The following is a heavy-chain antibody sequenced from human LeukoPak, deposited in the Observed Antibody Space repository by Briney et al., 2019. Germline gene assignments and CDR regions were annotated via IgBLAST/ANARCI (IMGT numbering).Heavy chain of an antibody. CDR2: TNPNSGNT. CDR3: ARETGVVVVAATSPYYYYYMDV. V-gene: IGHV1-8*01. CDR1: GYTFTSYD. Sequence: ASVKVSCKASGYTFTSYDINWVRQATGQGLEWMGWTNPNSGNTGYAQKFQGRVTMTRNTSISTAYMELSSLRSEDTAVYYCARETGVVVVAATSPYYYYYMDVWGKGTTVTISS. D-gene: IGHD2-15*01. J-gene: IGHJ6*03.